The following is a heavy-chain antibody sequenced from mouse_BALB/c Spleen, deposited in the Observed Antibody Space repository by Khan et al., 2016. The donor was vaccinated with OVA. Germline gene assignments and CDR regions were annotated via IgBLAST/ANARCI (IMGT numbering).Heavy chain of an antibody. CDR1: GYSITSDYA. Sequence: EVQLQESGPGLVKPSQSLSLTCTVTGYSITSDYAWNWIRQFPGNILEWMGYIDYSGNTNYNPSLKSRISITRDTSKIQFFLQLNSVTAEDTATYYCAREIYDGTYFDYWGQGTTLTVSS. D-gene: IGHD2-12*01. V-gene: IGHV3-2*02. J-gene: IGHJ2*01. CDR3: AREIYDGTYFDY. CDR2: IDYSGNT.